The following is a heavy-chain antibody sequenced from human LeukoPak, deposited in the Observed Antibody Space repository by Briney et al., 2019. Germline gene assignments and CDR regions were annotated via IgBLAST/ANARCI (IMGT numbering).Heavy chain of an antibody. Sequence: PGGSLRLSCAASGFTFSSYGMHWVRQAPGKGLEWVAVISYDGSNKYYADSVKGRFTISRDNSKNTLYLQMNSLRAEDTAVYYCAKPATHYDILTGYYNEYFDYWGQGTLVTVSS. J-gene: IGHJ4*02. CDR1: GFTFSSYG. CDR2: ISYDGSNK. V-gene: IGHV3-30*18. CDR3: AKPATHYDILTGYYNEYFDY. D-gene: IGHD3-9*01.